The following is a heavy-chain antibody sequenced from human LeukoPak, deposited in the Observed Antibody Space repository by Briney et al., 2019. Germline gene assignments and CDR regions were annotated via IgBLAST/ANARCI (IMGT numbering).Heavy chain of an antibody. CDR2: INPNSGGT. CDR3: ARDSLAAAGSLDY. D-gene: IGHD6-13*01. CDR1: GYTFTGYY. Sequence: ASVKVSCKASGYTFTGYYMHWVRQAPGQGLEWMGWINPNSGGTNYAQKFQGRVTMTRDTSISTAYMELSRLRSDDTAVYYCARDSLAAAGSLDYWGQGTLVTVSS. J-gene: IGHJ4*02. V-gene: IGHV1-2*02.